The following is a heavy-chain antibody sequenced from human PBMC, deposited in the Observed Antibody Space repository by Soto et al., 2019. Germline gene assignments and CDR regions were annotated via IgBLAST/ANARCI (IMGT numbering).Heavy chain of an antibody. D-gene: IGHD6-19*01. CDR2: MYYDGST. V-gene: IGHV4-59*01. Sequence: QVQLQESGPGLVKPSETLSLTCTVSGDSISSDYWSWVRQPPGKGLEWIGYMYYDGSTSYDGSNSYNPSLKSRVTISGATSMNQFTLKLSYVTAEDTAVYYCARAGVSGWYFDYWGQGTLVTVSS. CDR3: ARAGVSGWYFDY. J-gene: IGHJ4*02. CDR1: GDSISSDY.